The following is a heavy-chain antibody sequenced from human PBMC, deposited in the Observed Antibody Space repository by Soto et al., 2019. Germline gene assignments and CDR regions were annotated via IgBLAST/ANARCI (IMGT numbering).Heavy chain of an antibody. J-gene: IGHJ4*02. D-gene: IGHD3-16*02. CDR2: IYYSGST. V-gene: IGHV4-31*03. CDR3: ARDLDYVWGSYRHVSSY. CDR1: CGSISSGGYE. Sequence: PSEALSLTCPVSCGSISSGGYEWSLLLQRPGKGLEWIGYIYYSGSTYYNPSLKSRVTISVDTSKNQFSLKLSSVTAADTAVYYCARDLDYVWGSYRHVSSYWGQGTLVTVSS.